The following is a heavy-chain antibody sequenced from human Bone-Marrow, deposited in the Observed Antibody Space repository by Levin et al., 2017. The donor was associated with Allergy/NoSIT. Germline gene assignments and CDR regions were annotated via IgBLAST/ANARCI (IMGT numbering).Heavy chain of an antibody. Sequence: SQTLSLTCAISGDNVSNIYTAWNWIRQSPSRGLEWLGRTYFRSKWYNEYGLSVKGRVTINPDTSKNQFSLHLNSVTPEDTAVYYCVRGSTVVRGAYYFDYWGQGTMVTVSS. J-gene: IGHJ4*03. CDR3: VRGSTVVRGAYYFDY. V-gene: IGHV6-1*01. D-gene: IGHD3-10*01. CDR2: TYFRSKWYN. CDR1: GDNVSNIYTA.